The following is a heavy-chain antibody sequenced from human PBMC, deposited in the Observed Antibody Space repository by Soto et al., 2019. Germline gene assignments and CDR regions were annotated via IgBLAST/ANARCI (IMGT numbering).Heavy chain of an antibody. CDR3: ARESGGATATLDYYYFYMGV. CDR1: GDSFSAFY. Sequence: QVQLVQSGAEVKKPGASVKVSCKTSGDSFSAFYLHWVRQAPGQGLEWLGWINPNGGATKYAQKFRGRVAMTRDTSSRTAYLELSSLRSADTAIYYCARESGGATATLDYYYFYMGVWGKGTTVTVSS. D-gene: IGHD5-12*01. CDR2: INPNGGAT. V-gene: IGHV1-2*02. J-gene: IGHJ6*03.